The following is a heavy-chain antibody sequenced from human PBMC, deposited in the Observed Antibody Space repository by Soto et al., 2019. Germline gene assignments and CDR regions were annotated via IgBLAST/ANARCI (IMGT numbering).Heavy chain of an antibody. CDR2: VNPIVSMS. Sequence: QVQLVQSGAEVKRPGSSVQVSCKASGDTFNFYSINWVRQAPGLGLEWMGRVNPIVSMSNYAQKFQGRVTMTADKSTSTAYMELSSLRSEDTAIYYCASSYCSGDRAFDYWGQGALVTVSS. CDR3: ASSYCSGDRAFDY. D-gene: IGHD3-10*01. V-gene: IGHV1-69*02. J-gene: IGHJ4*02. CDR1: GDTFNFYS.